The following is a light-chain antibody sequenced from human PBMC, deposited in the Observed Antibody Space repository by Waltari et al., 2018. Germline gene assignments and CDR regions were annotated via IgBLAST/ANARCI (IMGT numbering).Light chain of an antibody. Sequence: DIVMTQSPLSLPVTPGEPASISCRSSQSLLHSNGYNYLDWYLQKPGQSPQLLIYLGSNRASGVPDRFSGSGSGTDFTLKISRVEAEDVGVYDCMQALQNTFGQGTKLEIK. CDR1: QSLLHSNGYNY. J-gene: IGKJ2*01. V-gene: IGKV2-28*01. CDR2: LGS. CDR3: MQALQNT.